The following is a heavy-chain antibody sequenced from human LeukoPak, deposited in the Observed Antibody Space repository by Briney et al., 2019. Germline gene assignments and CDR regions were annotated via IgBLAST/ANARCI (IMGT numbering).Heavy chain of an antibody. J-gene: IGHJ4*02. D-gene: IGHD1-26*01. CDR1: GGSISSSSYY. CDR2: IYDSEST. Sequence: SETLSLTCTVSGGSISSSSYYWGWIRQPPGKGLEWIGYIYDSESTNYNPSLKSRVTISVDTSKNQFSLKLSSVTAADTAVYYCARGLSGSYQIDYWGQGTLVTVSS. V-gene: IGHV4-61*05. CDR3: ARGLSGSYQIDY.